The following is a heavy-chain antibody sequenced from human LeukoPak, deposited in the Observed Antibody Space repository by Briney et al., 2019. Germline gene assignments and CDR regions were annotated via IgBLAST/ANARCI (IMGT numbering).Heavy chain of an antibody. Sequence: GGSLRLSCAASGFTFSRYAMSWVGQAPGKGLEGVSAISGSGGSTYYADSVKGRFTISRDNSKNTLYLQMNSLRAEDTAVYYCAKEGGVVPAAIPGYWGQGTLVTVSS. CDR1: GFTFSRYA. CDR2: ISGSGGST. J-gene: IGHJ4*02. V-gene: IGHV3-23*01. CDR3: AKEGGVVPAAIPGY. D-gene: IGHD2-2*02.